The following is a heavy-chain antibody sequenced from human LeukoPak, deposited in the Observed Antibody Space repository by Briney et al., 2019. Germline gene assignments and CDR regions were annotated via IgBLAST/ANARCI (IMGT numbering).Heavy chain of an antibody. V-gene: IGHV4-59*08. CDR2: IYYSGST. CDR1: GGSISSYY. D-gene: IGHD3/OR15-3a*01. CDR3: ARHGTGSLDY. J-gene: IGHJ4*02. Sequence: SETLSLTCTVSGGSISSYYWSWIRQPPGKGPEWIGYIYYSGSTNYNPSLKSRVTISVDTSKNQFSLKLSSVTAADTAVYYCARHGTGSLDYWGQGTLVTVSS.